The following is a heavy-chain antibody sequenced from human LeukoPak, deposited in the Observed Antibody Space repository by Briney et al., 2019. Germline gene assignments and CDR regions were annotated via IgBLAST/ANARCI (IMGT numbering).Heavy chain of an antibody. D-gene: IGHD3-10*01. CDR3: ARGGFRDAFDI. Sequence: PSGTLSLTCTVSGGSISSSSYYWGWIRQPPGKGLEWIGRIYTSGSTNYNPSLKSRVTMSVDTSKNQFSLKLSSVTAADTAVYSCARGGFRDAFDIWGQGTMVTVSS. J-gene: IGHJ3*02. V-gene: IGHV4-39*07. CDR2: IYTSGST. CDR1: GGSISSSSYY.